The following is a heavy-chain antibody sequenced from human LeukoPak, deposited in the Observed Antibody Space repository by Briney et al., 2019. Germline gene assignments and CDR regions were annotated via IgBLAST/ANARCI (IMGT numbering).Heavy chain of an antibody. Sequence: ASVKVSCKASGYTFTSYAMNWVRQAPGHGREWMGWINTNTGNPTYAQGLTGRFVFSLDTSVSTAYLQISSLRAEDTAVYYCARGVRSYDFWRVRYYYYMDVWGKGTTVTVSS. V-gene: IGHV7-4-1*02. CDR1: GYTFTSYA. CDR3: ARGVRSYDFWRVRYYYYMDV. J-gene: IGHJ6*03. D-gene: IGHD3-3*01. CDR2: INTNTGNP.